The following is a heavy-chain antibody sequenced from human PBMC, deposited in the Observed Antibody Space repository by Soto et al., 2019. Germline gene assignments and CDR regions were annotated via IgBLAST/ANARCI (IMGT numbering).Heavy chain of an antibody. V-gene: IGHV4-59*12. D-gene: IGHD6-13*01. CDR1: GGSITNYF. CDR3: ARDLRSSPTCTYYDYGMDV. J-gene: IGHJ6*02. CDR2: IYYSGGV. Sequence: SETLSLTCAVSGGSITNYFWSWIRQPPGKGLEWMGDIYYSGGVNYNPSPKSRIVISIDRAKKQFTLKLNSVTAADTAVYYCARDLRSSPTCTYYDYGMDVWGQGTTVTVSS.